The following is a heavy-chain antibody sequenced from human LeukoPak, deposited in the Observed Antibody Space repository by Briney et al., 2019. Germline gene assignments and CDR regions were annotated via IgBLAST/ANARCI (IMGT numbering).Heavy chain of an antibody. CDR1: GFIFSNYG. J-gene: IGHJ5*02. V-gene: IGHV3-30*02. Sequence: GGSLRLSCAASGFIFSNYGMHWVRQAPGKGLESVAFIRYDESNKFYADSVKGRFTISRDNSKNILFLQMNSLRAEDTAVYYCATMQWLEGVDWFDPWGQGTLVTVSS. CDR3: ATMQWLEGVDWFDP. D-gene: IGHD6-19*01. CDR2: IRYDESNK.